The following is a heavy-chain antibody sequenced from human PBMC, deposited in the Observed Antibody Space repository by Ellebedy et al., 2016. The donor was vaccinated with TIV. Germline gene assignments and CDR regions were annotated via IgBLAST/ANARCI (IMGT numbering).Heavy chain of an antibody. V-gene: IGHV3-11*06. CDR2: ISGSSSYT. D-gene: IGHD1-26*01. J-gene: IGHJ3*02. CDR3: ARATWQKDYSGSYEAFDI. Sequence: PGGSLTLSCAASGFTFSDYYMSWIRQAPGKGLKWVSYISGSSSYTNYADSVKGRFTISRDNAKNSLYLRMSSLRAEDTAVYYCARATWQKDYSGSYEAFDIWGPGTTVTVSS. CDR1: GFTFSDYY.